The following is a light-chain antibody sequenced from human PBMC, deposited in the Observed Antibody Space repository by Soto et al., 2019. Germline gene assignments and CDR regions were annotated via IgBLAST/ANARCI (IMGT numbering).Light chain of an antibody. CDR1: QSVSSY. V-gene: IGKV3-11*01. CDR3: QQRRT. J-gene: IGKJ1*01. CDR2: DAS. Sequence: EVVLTQSPATLSLSPGERATLSCRASQSVSSYLAWYQQKPGQAPGLLIYDASNRATGIPARFSGSGSGTDFTLTISSLEPEDFAVYYCQQRRTFGQVTKV.